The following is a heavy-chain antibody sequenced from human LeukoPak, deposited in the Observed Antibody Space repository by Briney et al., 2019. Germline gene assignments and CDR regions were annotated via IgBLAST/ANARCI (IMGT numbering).Heavy chain of an antibody. CDR1: GYTFTDYF. J-gene: IGHJ4*02. Sequence: VASVTVSCKASGYTFTDYFMHWVRQAPGQGLEWMGWISPNSGGTNYAQKFQGRVTMTRDTSISTVYMELSRLRSDDTAVYYCARDGGFDYWGQGTLVTVSS. V-gene: IGHV1-2*02. CDR2: ISPNSGGT. CDR3: ARDGGFDY.